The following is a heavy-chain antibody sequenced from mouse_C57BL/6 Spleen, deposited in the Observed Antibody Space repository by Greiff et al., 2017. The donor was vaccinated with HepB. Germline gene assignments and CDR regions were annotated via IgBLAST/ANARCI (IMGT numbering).Heavy chain of an antibody. CDR3: VRHRNDGYFYYAMDY. CDR1: GFSFNTYA. Sequence: DVKLVESGGGLVQPKGSLKLSCAASGFSFNTYAMNWVRQAPGKGLEWVARIRSKSNNYATYYADSVKDRFTISRDDSESMLYLQMNNLKTEDTAMYYCVRHRNDGYFYYAMDYWGQGTSVTVSS. J-gene: IGHJ4*01. D-gene: IGHD2-3*01. CDR2: IRSKSNNYAT. V-gene: IGHV10-1*01.